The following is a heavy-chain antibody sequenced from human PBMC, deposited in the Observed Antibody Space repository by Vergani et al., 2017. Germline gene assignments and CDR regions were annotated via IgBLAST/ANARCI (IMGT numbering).Heavy chain of an antibody. V-gene: IGHV4-39*07. J-gene: IGHJ4*02. CDR3: ARGAGTMILARGYYFDY. CDR1: GGSISSSSYY. D-gene: IGHD3-22*01. Sequence: QLQLQESGSGLVKPSQTLSLTCAVSGGSISSSSYYWGWIRQPPGKGLEWIGNIYYSGSTYYNPSLKSRVTISVDTSTNQFSLKLSSVTAADTAVYYCARGAGTMILARGYYFDYWGQGTLVTVSS. CDR2: IYYSGST.